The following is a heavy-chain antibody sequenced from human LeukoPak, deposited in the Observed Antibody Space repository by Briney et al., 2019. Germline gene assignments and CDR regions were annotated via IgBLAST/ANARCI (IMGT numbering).Heavy chain of an antibody. CDR3: ARQTGSGLFTLP. CDR2: IYYTGNT. CDR1: VVSISSSNSY. Sequence: SETLSLTCTVSVVSISSSNSYWGWIRQPPGKGLEWIGSIYYTGNTYYNASLKSRVTISIDTSNNQISLRLISVTATDTAMYYCARQTGSGLFTLPGGQGTLVTVSS. D-gene: IGHD3/OR15-3a*01. V-gene: IGHV4-39*01. J-gene: IGHJ4*02.